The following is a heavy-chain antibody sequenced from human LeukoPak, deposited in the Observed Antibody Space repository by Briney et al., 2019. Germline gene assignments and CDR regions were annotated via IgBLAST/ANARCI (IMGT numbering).Heavy chain of an antibody. D-gene: IGHD3-22*01. J-gene: IGHJ4*02. V-gene: IGHV3-48*01. CDR1: GFTFSSYS. Sequence: PGGSLRLSCVASGFTFSSYSMNWVRQAPGKGLEWVSYISSSSSTIYYADSVKGRFTISRDNAKNSLYLQMNSLRAEDTAVYYCAPGYSYYYDSSTYYWGRGTLVTVSS. CDR3: APGYSYYYDSSTYY. CDR2: ISSSSSTI.